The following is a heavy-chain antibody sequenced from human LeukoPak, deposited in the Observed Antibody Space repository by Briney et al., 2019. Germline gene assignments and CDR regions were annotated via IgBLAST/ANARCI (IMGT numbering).Heavy chain of an antibody. CDR2: IYYSGST. CDR3: ARHAYSAYSYYYYGMDV. CDR1: GGSISSNTYY. V-gene: IGHV4-39*01. D-gene: IGHD5-12*01. J-gene: IGHJ6*02. Sequence: SETLSLTCTVSGGSISSNTYYWGWIRQPPGKGLEWIGSIYYSGSTFHNPSLKSRATISVDTSKNQFSLKLSSVTAADTAVYYCARHAYSAYSYYYYGMDVWGQGTTVTVSS.